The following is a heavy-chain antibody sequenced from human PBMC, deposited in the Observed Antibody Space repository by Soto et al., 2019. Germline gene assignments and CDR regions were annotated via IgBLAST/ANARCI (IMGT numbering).Heavy chain of an antibody. CDR3: ARGFRGVYFDF. J-gene: IGHJ4*02. V-gene: IGHV4-30-4*01. D-gene: IGHD3-10*01. Sequence: SETLSLTCTVSGVSITSGDYYWSWIRQPPGKGLEWIGYIYYSATTYYNPSLKSRLTISIDTSKNQLSLKLSSVTAADTAVYFCARGFRGVYFDFWGQGTLVTVSS. CDR1: GVSITSGDYY. CDR2: IYYSATT.